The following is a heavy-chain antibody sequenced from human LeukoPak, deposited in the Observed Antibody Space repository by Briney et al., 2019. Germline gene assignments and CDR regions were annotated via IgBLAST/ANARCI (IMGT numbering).Heavy chain of an antibody. CDR3: ARRGVVVPAAISYYMDV. V-gene: IGHV4-34*01. Sequence: PSETLSLTCAVYGGSFSGYYWSWIRQPPGKGPEWIGEINHSGSTNYNPSLKSRVTISVDTSKNQFSLKLSSVTAVDTAVYYCARRGVVVPAAISYYMDVWGKGTTVTVSS. CDR1: GGSFSGYY. D-gene: IGHD2-2*01. CDR2: INHSGST. J-gene: IGHJ6*03.